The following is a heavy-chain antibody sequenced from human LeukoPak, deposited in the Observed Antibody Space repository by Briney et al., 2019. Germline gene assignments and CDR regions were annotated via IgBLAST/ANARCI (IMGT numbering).Heavy chain of an antibody. D-gene: IGHD6-19*01. CDR3: ARVFPPIAVAGQTHYLYYYYYYMDV. J-gene: IGHJ6*03. CDR1: GGSINSYY. Sequence: PSEILSLTCTVSGGSINSYYWSWIRQPPGKGLEWIGYIYYSGSTNYNPSLKSRVTISVDTSKNQFSLKLSSVTAADTAVYYCARVFPPIAVAGQTHYLYYYYYYMDVWGKGTTVTVSS. CDR2: IYYSGST. V-gene: IGHV4-59*01.